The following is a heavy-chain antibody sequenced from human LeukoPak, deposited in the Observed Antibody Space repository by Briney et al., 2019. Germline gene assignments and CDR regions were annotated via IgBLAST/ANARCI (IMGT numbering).Heavy chain of an antibody. J-gene: IGHJ6*02. CDR1: GFTFSSYA. Sequence: GGSLRLSCAASGFTFSSYAMSWVRQAPGKGLEWVSAISGSGGSTYYADSVKGRFTISRDNSKNTLYLQMNSLRAEDTAVYYCAKDRTGIAAAGTGRYGMDVWGQGTTVTVSS. V-gene: IGHV3-23*01. D-gene: IGHD6-13*01. CDR2: ISGSGGST. CDR3: AKDRTGIAAAGTGRYGMDV.